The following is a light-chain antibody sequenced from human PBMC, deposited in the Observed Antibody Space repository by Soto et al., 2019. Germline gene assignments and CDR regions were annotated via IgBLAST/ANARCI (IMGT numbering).Light chain of an antibody. J-gene: IGLJ1*01. CDR1: SSDVGGYNY. Sequence: QSALTQPASVSGSPGQSITISCTGTSSDVGGYNYVSWYQQHPCKAPKLMIYEVSNRPSGVSNRFSGSKSGNTASLTISGLHAEDEADYYCSSYTSSSTPYVFGTGTKLTVL. V-gene: IGLV2-14*01. CDR3: SSYTSSSTPYV. CDR2: EVS.